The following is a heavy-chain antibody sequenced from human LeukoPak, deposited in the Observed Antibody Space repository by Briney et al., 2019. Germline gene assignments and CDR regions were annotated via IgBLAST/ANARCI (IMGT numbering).Heavy chain of an antibody. D-gene: IGHD5-18*01. CDR3: AKDRGYTYGPAWGTFDL. CDR2: MSWYSGSI. J-gene: IGHJ2*01. Sequence: PGRSLRLSCAASGFTFDDYAMHWVRQAPGKGLEWVSGMSWYSGSIGYADSVKGRFTISRDNAKNSLFLQMNSLRPEDTAFYYRAKDRGYTYGPAWGTFDLWGHGTLVTVSS. CDR1: GFTFDDYA. V-gene: IGHV3-9*01.